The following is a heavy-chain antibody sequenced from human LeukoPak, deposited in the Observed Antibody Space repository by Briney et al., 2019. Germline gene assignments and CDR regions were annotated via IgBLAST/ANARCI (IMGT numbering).Heavy chain of an antibody. D-gene: IGHD6-13*01. CDR3: ARIAAAGAGVFSHWFDP. CDR2: INPNSGGT. Sequence: ASVQVSCQASGYTFTRYYMHWVRRAPGQGLEWMGWINPNSGGTNYAQKFQGRVTMTRDTSISTAYMELSRLRSDDTAVYYCARIAAAGAGVFSHWFDPWGQGTLVTVSS. CDR1: GYTFTRYY. V-gene: IGHV1-2*02. J-gene: IGHJ5*02.